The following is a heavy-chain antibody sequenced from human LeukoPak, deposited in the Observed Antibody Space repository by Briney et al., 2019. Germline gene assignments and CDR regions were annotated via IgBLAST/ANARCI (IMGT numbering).Heavy chain of an antibody. J-gene: IGHJ4*02. CDR1: GFTFNTYD. Sequence: GGSLRLSCAASGFTFNTYDMSWVRQAPGKGLEWVSAISGSGRTTHYADSVKGRFTISRDNSKNTLYLQMNSLRAQDMAIYYCATSGGRGWGQGTLVTVSS. CDR3: ATSGGRG. V-gene: IGHV3-23*01. CDR2: ISGSGRTT.